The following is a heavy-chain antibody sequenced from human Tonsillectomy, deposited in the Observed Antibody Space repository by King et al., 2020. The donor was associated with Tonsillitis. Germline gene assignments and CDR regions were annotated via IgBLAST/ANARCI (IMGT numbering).Heavy chain of an antibody. V-gene: IGHV5-51*01. D-gene: IGHD3-10*01. CDR1: GYPFFSYW. CDR3: ARLARVRHEYGSGGPGFFDY. J-gene: IGHJ4*02. CDR2: IHPADSEV. Sequence: QLVQSGAEVKKPGESLKISCKASGYPFFSYWIGWVRQMPGQGLEWMGIIHPADSEVRYSPSLEGQVTITADKSINTAYLQWSSLKASDTSLYYCARLARVRHEYGSGGPGFFDYWGQGSLVSVST.